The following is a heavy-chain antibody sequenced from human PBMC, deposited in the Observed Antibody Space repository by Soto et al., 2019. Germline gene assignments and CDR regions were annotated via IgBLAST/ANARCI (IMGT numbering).Heavy chain of an antibody. CDR1: GGSFSGYY. Sequence: SETLSLTCAVYGGSFSGYYWSWIRQPPGKGLEWIGEINHSGSTNYNPSLKSRVTISVDTSKNQFSLKPSSVTAADTAVDYCARGQARGIAARRYYGMDVSGQGTTVTVSS. CDR3: ARGQARGIAARRYYGMDV. V-gene: IGHV4-34*01. J-gene: IGHJ6*02. CDR2: INHSGST. D-gene: IGHD6-6*01.